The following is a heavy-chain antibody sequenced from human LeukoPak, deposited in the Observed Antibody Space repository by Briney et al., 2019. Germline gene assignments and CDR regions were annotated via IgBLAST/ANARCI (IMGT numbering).Heavy chain of an antibody. V-gene: IGHV3-53*05. J-gene: IGHJ3*01. CDR3: VRAVHRLFYSDSSGYYGDAFDV. CDR2: IYSGGTI. CDR1: RFSVRTNY. D-gene: IGHD3-22*01. Sequence: QSGGSLRLSCAAARFSVRTNYMSWVRQAPGKWLGWVSFIYSGGTIRYADSVKGRFTISRDNSRDTLHLQMNSLRVDDTAVYYCVRAVHRLFYSDSSGYYGDAFDVWGQGTVVTVSS.